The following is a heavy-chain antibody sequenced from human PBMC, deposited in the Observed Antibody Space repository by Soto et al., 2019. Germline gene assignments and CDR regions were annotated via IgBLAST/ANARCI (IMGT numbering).Heavy chain of an antibody. CDR1: GGSVSSGSSY. CDR2: IYYSGST. Sequence: SETLSLTCTVSGGSVSSGSSYWSWIRQPPGKGLEWIGYIYYSGSTNYNPSLKSRVTISVDTSKNQFSLKLSSVTAADTAVYYCARDRGTKHRHGMDVWGQGTTVTVSS. D-gene: IGHD1-1*01. J-gene: IGHJ6*02. CDR3: ARDRGTKHRHGMDV. V-gene: IGHV4-61*01.